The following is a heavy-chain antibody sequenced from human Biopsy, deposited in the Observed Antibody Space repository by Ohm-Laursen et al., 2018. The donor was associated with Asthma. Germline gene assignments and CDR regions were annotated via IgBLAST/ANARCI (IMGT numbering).Heavy chain of an antibody. D-gene: IGHD3-22*01. CDR1: GFTFNSYG. Sequence: SLRLSCAASGFTFNSYGMHWVRQGPGKGLEWVAFVSSDGHDKFYEDSVKGRFTISRDNSRNRLYLQINRLTVEDSALYFCARQSGQDFPDTSAFDIWGQGTKVAVSS. CDR3: ARQSGQDFPDTSAFDI. CDR2: VSSDGHDK. V-gene: IGHV3-30*03. J-gene: IGHJ3*02.